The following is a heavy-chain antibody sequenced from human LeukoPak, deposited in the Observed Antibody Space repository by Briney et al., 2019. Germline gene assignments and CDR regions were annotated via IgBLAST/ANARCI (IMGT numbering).Heavy chain of an antibody. D-gene: IGHD3/OR15-3a*01. J-gene: IGHJ6*04. CDR3: ARGGLSDVMDV. V-gene: IGHV1-18*01. CDR1: GYRFTSYG. Sequence: ASVKVSCKASGYRFTSYGISWVRQAPGQGLEWMGWISAYNGNTNYEQKFQGRVIMATDTSTSTAYMELRSLRSDDTAVYYCARGGLSDVMDVWGKGTTVTVSS. CDR2: ISAYNGNT.